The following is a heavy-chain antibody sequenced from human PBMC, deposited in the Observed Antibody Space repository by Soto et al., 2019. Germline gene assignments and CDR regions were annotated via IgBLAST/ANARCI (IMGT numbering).Heavy chain of an antibody. V-gene: IGHV1-18*01. D-gene: IGHD2-15*01. CDR3: ARDLRARARYCSGGSCYSFFDY. CDR1: GGTFSSYA. J-gene: IGHJ4*02. CDR2: ISAYNGNT. Sequence: QVQLVQSGAEVKKPGSSVKVSCKASGGTFSSYAISWVRQAPGQGLEWMGWISAYNGNTNYAQKLQGRVTMTTDTSTSTAYMELRSLRSDDTAVYYCARDLRARARYCSGGSCYSFFDYWGQGTLVTVSS.